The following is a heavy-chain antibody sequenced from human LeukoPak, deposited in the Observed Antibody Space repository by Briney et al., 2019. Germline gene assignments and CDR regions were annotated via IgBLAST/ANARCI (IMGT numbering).Heavy chain of an antibody. J-gene: IGHJ3*02. Sequence: SETLSLTCTVSGGSITDYYWGWIRQPPGKGLEWIGYDYYSGSSNYNPSLKSRVTISVDTSKNQFSLKMSSVTAADTAVYHCARDLKLDGSSGYYAFDIWGQGTMVTVSS. D-gene: IGHD3-22*01. CDR2: DYYSGSS. CDR1: GGSITDYY. V-gene: IGHV4-59*01. CDR3: ARDLKLDGSSGYYAFDI.